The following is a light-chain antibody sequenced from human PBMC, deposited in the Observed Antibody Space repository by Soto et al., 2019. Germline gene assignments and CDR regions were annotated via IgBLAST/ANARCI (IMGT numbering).Light chain of an antibody. V-gene: IGKV3-15*01. Sequence: EIVLTQSPATLSVSPGERATLSCRASQSVSSNLAWYQQKPGQAPRLLIYDASTRATGIPARFSGSGSGTEFTLTISSLQCEDLAFYYCQEYNNWPTFGGGTKVEIK. CDR2: DAS. J-gene: IGKJ4*01. CDR3: QEYNNWPT. CDR1: QSVSSN.